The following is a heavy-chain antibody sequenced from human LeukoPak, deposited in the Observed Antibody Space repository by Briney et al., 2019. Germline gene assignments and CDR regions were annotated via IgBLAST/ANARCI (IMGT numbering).Heavy chain of an antibody. CDR2: FSGSGGRGAT. CDR3: AKDIAASGLPRIFDF. D-gene: IGHD6-13*01. CDR1: GFTFSNYV. V-gene: IGHV3-23*01. J-gene: IGHJ4*02. Sequence: PGGSLRLSCAGSGFTFSNYVMSWVRQAPGKGLEWVSCFSGSGGRGATYYTDSVKGRFTISRDNAKNTMYLQMNSLSGEDTAIYYCAKDIAASGLPRIFDFWGQGTLVTVSS.